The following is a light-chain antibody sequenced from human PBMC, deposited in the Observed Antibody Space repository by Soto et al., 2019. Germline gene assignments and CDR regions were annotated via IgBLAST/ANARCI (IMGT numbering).Light chain of an antibody. J-gene: IGKJ4*01. CDR3: QNNQNWIFT. Sequence: EIVMTQSPATLSVSLGERATLSCRASQSLSRNLAWYHQKPGQAPRLLIYGASTRATGIPARFSGSGSGTQLTITIRSSQSEDFAFYYYQNNQNWIFTFGGGTKLEIK. CDR2: GAS. CDR1: QSLSRN. V-gene: IGKV3-15*01.